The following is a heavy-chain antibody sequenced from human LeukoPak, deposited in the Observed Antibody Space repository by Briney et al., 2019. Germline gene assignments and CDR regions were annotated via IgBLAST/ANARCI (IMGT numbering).Heavy chain of an antibody. CDR1: GGSISSYY. CDR3: ARYKFSSGSSYFDY. D-gene: IGHD6-19*01. CDR2: IYTSGST. Sequence: SETLSLTCTVSGGSISSYYWSWIRQPPGKGLEWIGYIYTSGSTNYNPSLKSRVTISVDTSKNQFSLKLSSVTAADTAVYYCARYKFSSGSSYFDYWGQGTWSPSPQ. J-gene: IGHJ4*02. V-gene: IGHV4-4*09.